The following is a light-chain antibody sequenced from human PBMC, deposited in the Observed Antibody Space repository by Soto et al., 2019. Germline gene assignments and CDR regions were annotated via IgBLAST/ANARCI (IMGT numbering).Light chain of an antibody. CDR3: QQHGTSPI. V-gene: IGKV3-20*01. J-gene: IGKJ4*01. Sequence: EVVLTQSPGTLSLSPGERATLSCRASQAVSSILLAWYQQKPGQAPRLLIYGASSRATGIPDRFSGSGSGTDFTLTVSRLEPEDCAMYYCQQHGTSPIFGGGTKVEIK. CDR1: QAVSSIL. CDR2: GAS.